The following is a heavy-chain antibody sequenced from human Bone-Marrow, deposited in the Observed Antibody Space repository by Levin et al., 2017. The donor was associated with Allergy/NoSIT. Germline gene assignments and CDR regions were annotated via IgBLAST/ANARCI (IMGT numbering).Heavy chain of an antibody. CDR2: IIPIFGTT. CDR3: ATTPNNYYSYMDV. V-gene: IGHV1-69*06. CDR1: GGTFSNYA. Sequence: KIFCKASGGTFSNYAISWLRQAPGQGLEWMGGIIPIFGTTYYAQNFQDRVTIIADKATSTAYLDLSSLRSDDTAVYYCATTPNNYYSYMDVWGNGTTVIVSS. J-gene: IGHJ6*03.